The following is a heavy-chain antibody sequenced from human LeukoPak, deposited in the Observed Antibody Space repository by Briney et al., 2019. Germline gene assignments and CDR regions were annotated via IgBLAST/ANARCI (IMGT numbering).Heavy chain of an antibody. J-gene: IGHJ3*02. Sequence: GGSLRLSCAASGFTFSRSGMHWVRQAPGKGLEWVAVIWYDGSNENYADSVKGRFTISRDNSKNTLYLQMNSLRAEDTAVYYCAREPYYAAGSYYPIWGQGTMVTVSS. CDR3: AREPYYAAGSYYPI. V-gene: IGHV3-33*01. D-gene: IGHD3-10*01. CDR1: GFTFSRSG. CDR2: IWYDGSNE.